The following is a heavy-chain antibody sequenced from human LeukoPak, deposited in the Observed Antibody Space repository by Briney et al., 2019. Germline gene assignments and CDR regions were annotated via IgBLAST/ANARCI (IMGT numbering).Heavy chain of an antibody. CDR3: AREGTYYDANGYSVY. CDR2: IYTSGST. V-gene: IGHV4-4*07. J-gene: IGHJ4*02. Sequence: SETLSLTCTVSGGSISSYYWSWVRQPAGKGLEWIGRIYTSGSTNYNPSLKSRVTMSVDTSKTQFSLKLSSVTAADTAVYYCAREGTYYDANGYSVYWGQGTLVTVSS. D-gene: IGHD3-22*01. CDR1: GGSISSYY.